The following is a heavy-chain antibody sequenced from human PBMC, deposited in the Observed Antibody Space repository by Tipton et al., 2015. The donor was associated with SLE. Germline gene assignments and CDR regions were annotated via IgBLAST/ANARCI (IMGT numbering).Heavy chain of an antibody. V-gene: IGHV4-59*11. J-gene: IGHJ6*03. D-gene: IGHD3-10*01. CDR3: ARVGYLGSGKTWDMDV. CDR2: IDYSGST. Sequence: TLSLTCTVSGVSIESHYWNWIRQPPGKGLEWIGYIDYSGSTNYNPPLKSRLTISGDTSKNQFSLHLTSVTAADTAIYYCARVGYLGSGKTWDMDVWGKGITVTVSS. CDR1: GVSIESHY.